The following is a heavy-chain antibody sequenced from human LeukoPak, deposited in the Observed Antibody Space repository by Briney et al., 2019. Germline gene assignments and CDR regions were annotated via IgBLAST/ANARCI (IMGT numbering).Heavy chain of an antibody. CDR3: ARGYYDNRGDAFDI. D-gene: IGHD3-22*01. CDR1: GGSISTYA. J-gene: IGHJ3*02. CDR2: IYYSGST. V-gene: IGHV4-59*01. Sequence: PSETLSLTCTVSGGSISTYAWSWIRQPPGKGLEWIGYIYYSGSTNYNPSLKSRVTISVDTSKSQFSLKLSSVTAADTAVYYCARGYYDNRGDAFDIWGQGTMVTVSS.